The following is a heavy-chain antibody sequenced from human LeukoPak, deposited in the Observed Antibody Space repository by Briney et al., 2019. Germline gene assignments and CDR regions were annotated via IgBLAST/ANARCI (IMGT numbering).Heavy chain of an antibody. J-gene: IGHJ5*02. CDR1: GFTFDDYA. CDR3: ARDQPVDIVATSLNWFDP. D-gene: IGHD5-12*01. V-gene: IGHV3-9*01. CDR2: ISWNSGSI. Sequence: PGGSLRLSCAASGFTFDDYAMHWVRQAPGKGLEWVSGISWNSGSIGYADSVKGRFTISRDNSKNTLYLQMNSLRAEDTAVYYCARDQPVDIVATSLNWFDPWGQGTLVTVSS.